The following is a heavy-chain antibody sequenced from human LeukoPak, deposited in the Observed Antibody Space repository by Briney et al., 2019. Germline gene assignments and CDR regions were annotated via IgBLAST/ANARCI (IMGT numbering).Heavy chain of an antibody. V-gene: IGHV3-30*18. J-gene: IGHJ4*02. D-gene: IGHD3-3*01. CDR3: AKDSTPPYYDFWSGYYPLDY. Sequence: GGSLRLSCAASGFTFSSYGMHWVRQAPGKGLEWVAVISYDGSNKYNADSVKGRFTISRDNSKNTLYLQMNSLRAEDTAVYYCAKDSTPPYYDFWSGYYPLDYWGQGTLVTVSS. CDR2: ISYDGSNK. CDR1: GFTFSSYG.